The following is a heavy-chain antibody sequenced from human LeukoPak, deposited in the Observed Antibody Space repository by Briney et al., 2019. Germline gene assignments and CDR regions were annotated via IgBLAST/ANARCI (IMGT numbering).Heavy chain of an antibody. Sequence: GGSLRLSCAASRLTFSNYVMGWVRQAPGKGLECVSAISGDGRSTYYADSVKGRFTISRDNSENTVYLQMNNLRAEDTAVYYCAGRVTGYSSGYVYWGQGTLVTVSS. CDR2: ISGDGRST. CDR3: AGRVTGYSSGYVY. CDR1: RLTFSNYV. V-gene: IGHV3-23*01. J-gene: IGHJ4*02. D-gene: IGHD5-18*01.